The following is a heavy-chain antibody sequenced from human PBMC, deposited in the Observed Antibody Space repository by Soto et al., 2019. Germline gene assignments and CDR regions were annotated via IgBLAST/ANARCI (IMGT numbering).Heavy chain of an antibody. CDR2: IYYSGST. D-gene: IGHD5-18*01. Sequence: SETLSLTCTVSGGSISSYYWSWIRQPPGKGLEWIGYIYYSGSTNYNPSLKSRVTISVDTSKNQFSLKLSSVTAADTAVYYCARKYSYGRYNWFDPWGQGTLVTVSS. V-gene: IGHV4-59*01. CDR1: GGSISSYY. CDR3: ARKYSYGRYNWFDP. J-gene: IGHJ5*02.